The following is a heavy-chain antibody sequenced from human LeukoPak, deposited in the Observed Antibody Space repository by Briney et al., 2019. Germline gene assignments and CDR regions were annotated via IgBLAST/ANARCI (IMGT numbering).Heavy chain of an antibody. CDR1: GYTFTSYA. D-gene: IGHD4-17*01. CDR3: ARAMTVMNYFDY. J-gene: IGHJ4*02. CDR2: IIPIFGTA. Sequence: SVKVSCKASGYTFTSYAISWVRQAPGQGLEWMGGIIPIFGTANYAQKFQGRVTITADESTSTAYMELSSLRSEDTAVYYCARAMTVMNYFDYWGQGTLVTVSS. V-gene: IGHV1-69*13.